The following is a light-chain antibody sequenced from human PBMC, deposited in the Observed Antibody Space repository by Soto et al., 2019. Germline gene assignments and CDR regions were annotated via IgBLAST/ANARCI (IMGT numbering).Light chain of an antibody. CDR2: GTS. CDR3: LQDYIFPYT. V-gene: IGKV1-6*01. Sequence: AIQMTQSPSSMSVSVGDRITITCRASQDIRNDLGWYQQKPGKAPKLLIDGTSNLRSGVQSRFSGSGSGTDFTLTISSLQPEDYATYYCLQDYIFPYTFGQGTKLEIK. CDR1: QDIRND. J-gene: IGKJ2*01.